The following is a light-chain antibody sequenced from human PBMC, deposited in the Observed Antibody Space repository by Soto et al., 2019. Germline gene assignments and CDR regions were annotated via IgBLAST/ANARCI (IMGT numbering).Light chain of an antibody. CDR3: QSFDSGLNVYV. CDR2: ADN. V-gene: IGLV1-40*01. CDR1: SSNIGAGYV. J-gene: IGLJ7*01. Sequence: QSVLTQPPSVSGAPGQRVTISCTGSSSNIGAGYVVHWYQQLPGTAPKLLIYADNNRPSGVPDRFSGSKSGTSASLAITGLQAEDEADYHCQSFDSGLNVYVFGGGTQLTVL.